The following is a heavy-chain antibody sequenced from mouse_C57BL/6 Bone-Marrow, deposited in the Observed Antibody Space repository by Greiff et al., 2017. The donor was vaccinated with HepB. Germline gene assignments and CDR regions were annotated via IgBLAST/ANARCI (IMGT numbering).Heavy chain of an antibody. Sequence: DVMLVESGGDLVKPGGSLKLSCAASGFTFSSYGMSWVRQTPDKRLEWVATISSGGSYTYYPDSVKGRFTISRDNAKNTLYLQMSSLKSEDTAMYYCARHGYDGYFLRNYFDYWGQGTTLTVSS. CDR1: GFTFSSYG. V-gene: IGHV5-6*02. D-gene: IGHD2-3*01. J-gene: IGHJ2*01. CDR3: ARHGYDGYFLRNYFDY. CDR2: ISSGGSYT.